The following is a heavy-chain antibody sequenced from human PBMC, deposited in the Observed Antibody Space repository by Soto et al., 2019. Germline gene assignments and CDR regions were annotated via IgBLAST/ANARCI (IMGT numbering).Heavy chain of an antibody. CDR2: ISGSGVGT. D-gene: IGHD3-10*01. V-gene: IGHV3-23*01. Sequence: PGGSLRLSCAASGFTFSSFAMRWVRQAPGRGLEWVSGISGSGVGTYYADSVKGRFTISRDNSKNKLYLQMNSLRAEDTAVYYCAKTYGSGSGHFDSWGQGTPVTVAS. CDR3: AKTYGSGSGHFDS. CDR1: GFTFSSFA. J-gene: IGHJ4*02.